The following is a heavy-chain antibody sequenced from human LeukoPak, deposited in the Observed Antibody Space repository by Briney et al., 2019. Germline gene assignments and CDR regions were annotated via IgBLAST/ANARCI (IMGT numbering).Heavy chain of an antibody. Sequence: GGSLRLSCAASGFTFYSYGMHWVRQAPGKGLEYVSGIGPDGGTTYYANSVKGRFTISRDNSKYMLYLQMGSLTADDMAVYYCARGAQLTDYWGQGTLVTVSS. D-gene: IGHD6-13*01. J-gene: IGHJ4*02. CDR1: GFTFYSYG. CDR3: ARGAQLTDY. CDR2: IGPDGGTT. V-gene: IGHV3-64*01.